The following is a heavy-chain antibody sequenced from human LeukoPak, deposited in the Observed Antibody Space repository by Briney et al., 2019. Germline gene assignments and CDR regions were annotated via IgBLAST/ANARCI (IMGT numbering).Heavy chain of an antibody. J-gene: IGHJ6*03. CDR3: ARAGGYYTYYYYIDV. D-gene: IGHD3-22*01. Sequence: PSETLSLTCTVSGGSISSGSYYWGWIRQPPGKGLEWIGSMYYSGSTYYNPSLKSRVTISVDTSKNQFSLKLSSVTAADTAVYYCARAGGYYTYYYYIDVWGKGTTVTISS. CDR1: GGSISSGSYY. CDR2: MYYSGST. V-gene: IGHV4-39*07.